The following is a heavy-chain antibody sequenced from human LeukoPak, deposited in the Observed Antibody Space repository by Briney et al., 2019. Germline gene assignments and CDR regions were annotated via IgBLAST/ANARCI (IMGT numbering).Heavy chain of an antibody. D-gene: IGHD6-13*01. V-gene: IGHV4-39*07. J-gene: IGHJ4*02. CDR2: IYYSGST. Sequence: SETLSLTCTVSGGSISSSSYYWGWIRQPPGKGLEWIGSIYYSGSTYYNPSLKSRVTISVDTSKNQFSLKLSSVTAADTAVYYCAREGSYSSSTPGYWGQGTLVTVSS. CDR3: AREGSYSSSTPGY. CDR1: GGSISSSSYY.